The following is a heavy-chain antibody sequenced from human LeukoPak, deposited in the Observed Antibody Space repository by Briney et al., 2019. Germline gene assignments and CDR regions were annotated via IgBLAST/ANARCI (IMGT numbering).Heavy chain of an antibody. CDR3: ATEVNVAYYLVPGNNYRGIDP. Sequence: PGASVKVSCKASGYIFTDHYIHWLQQAPGRGLEWVGRVDPEEGEAISAQKFQGRVTITADTSTNTAYMELTSLRSEDTAIYYCATEVNVAYYLVPGNNYRGIDPWGPGTLVTVSS. J-gene: IGHJ5*02. CDR1: GYIFTDHY. D-gene: IGHD3-10*01. CDR2: VDPEEGEA. V-gene: IGHV1-69-2*01.